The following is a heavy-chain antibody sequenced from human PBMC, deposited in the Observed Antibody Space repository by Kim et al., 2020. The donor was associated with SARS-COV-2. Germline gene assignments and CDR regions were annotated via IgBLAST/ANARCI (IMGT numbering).Heavy chain of an antibody. CDR1: GFTFGDYA. CDR3: AKDFYYYVSSGTGDY. Sequence: GGSLRLSCAASGFTFGDYAMHWVRQAPGKGLEWVSGISWNSGSIGYADSVKGRFTISRDNAKNSLYLQMNSLRAEDTALYYCAKDFYYYVSSGTGDYWGQGTLVTVSS. CDR2: ISWNSGSI. J-gene: IGHJ4*02. V-gene: IGHV3-9*01. D-gene: IGHD3-22*01.